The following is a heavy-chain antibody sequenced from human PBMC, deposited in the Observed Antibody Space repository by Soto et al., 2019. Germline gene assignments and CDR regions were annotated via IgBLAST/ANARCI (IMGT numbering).Heavy chain of an antibody. V-gene: IGHV1-69*13. CDR1: GGTFSSYA. J-gene: IGHJ6*02. CDR3: ARGSGIAARPTNYYYYYGMDV. CDR2: IIPIFGTA. D-gene: IGHD6-6*01. Sequence: ASVKVSCKASGGTFSSYAVSWVRQAPGQGLEWMGGIIPIFGTANYAQKFQGRVTITADESTSTAYMELSSLRSEDTAVYYCARGSGIAARPTNYYYYYGMDVWGQGTTVTVSS.